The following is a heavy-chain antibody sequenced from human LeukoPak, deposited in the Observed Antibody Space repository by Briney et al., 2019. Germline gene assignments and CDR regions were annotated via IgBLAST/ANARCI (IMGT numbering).Heavy chain of an antibody. Sequence: SETLSLTCTVSGGSISSYYWSWIRQPPGKGLGWIGYIYYSGSTNYNPSLKSRVTISVDTSKNQFSLKLSSVTAADTAVYYCARRIAARLGYFDYWGQGTLVTVSS. CDR3: ARRIAARLGYFDY. J-gene: IGHJ4*02. CDR2: IYYSGST. V-gene: IGHV4-59*01. D-gene: IGHD6-6*01. CDR1: GGSISSYY.